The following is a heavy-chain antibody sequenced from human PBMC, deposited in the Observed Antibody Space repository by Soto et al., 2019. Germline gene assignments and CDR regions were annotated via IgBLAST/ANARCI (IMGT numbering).Heavy chain of an antibody. CDR2: IYYSGST. CDR1: GGSISSYY. V-gene: IGHV4-59*01. Sequence: QVQLQESGPGLVKPSETLSLTCTVSGGSISSYYWSWIRQPPGKGLEWIGYIYYSGSTNYNPSLKSRVTISVDTSKNQFSLKLSSVTAADTAVYYCASDSTVTGNYYYGMDVWGQGTTVTVSS. D-gene: IGHD4-4*01. J-gene: IGHJ6*02. CDR3: ASDSTVTGNYYYGMDV.